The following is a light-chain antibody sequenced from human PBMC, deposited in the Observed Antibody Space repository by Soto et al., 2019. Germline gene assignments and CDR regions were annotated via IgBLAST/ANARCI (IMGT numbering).Light chain of an antibody. Sequence: QSALTQPASVSGSPGQSITISCTGTSSDVGGYNYVSWHQHHPGKAPQLMIYEVSNRPSGVSNRFSGSKSGNTASLTISGLQAEDEADYYCSSYTSSSTRVFGTGTKLTVL. J-gene: IGLJ1*01. V-gene: IGLV2-14*01. CDR1: SSDVGGYNY. CDR3: SSYTSSSTRV. CDR2: EVS.